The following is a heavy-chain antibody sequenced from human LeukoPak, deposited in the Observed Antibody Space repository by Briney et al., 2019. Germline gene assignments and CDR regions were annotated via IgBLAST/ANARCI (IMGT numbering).Heavy chain of an antibody. CDR2: INSDGSST. CDR3: ARVAPTYCGGDCYPD. J-gene: IGHJ4*02. D-gene: IGHD2-21*02. V-gene: IGHV3-74*01. Sequence: GGSLRLSCAASGFTLSSYWMHWVRQAPGKGLVWVSRINSDGSSTSYADSVKGRFTISRDNAKNTLYLQMNSLRAEDTAVYYCARVAPTYCGGDCYPDWGQGTLVTVSS. CDR1: GFTLSSYW.